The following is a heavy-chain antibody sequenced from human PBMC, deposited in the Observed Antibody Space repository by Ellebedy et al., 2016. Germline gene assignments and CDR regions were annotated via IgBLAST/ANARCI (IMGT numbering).Heavy chain of an antibody. D-gene: IGHD2-21*01. V-gene: IGHV3-23*01. J-gene: IGHJ3*02. CDR3: AKDVAGVVPDAFDI. CDR2: ITPSGVST. Sequence: GGSLRLXXAASGFTFSNYAMTWVRQAPGKGLEWVSAITPSGVSTYYADSVRGRFTISRDDSKNTLYLQMNSLRAEDTAIYYCAKDVAGVVPDAFDIWGQGTMVTVSS. CDR1: GFTFSNYA.